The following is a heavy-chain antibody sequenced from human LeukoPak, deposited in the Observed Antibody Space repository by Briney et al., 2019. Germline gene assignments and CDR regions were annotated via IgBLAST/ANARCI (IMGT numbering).Heavy chain of an antibody. CDR1: GFTFSGFW. J-gene: IGHJ4*02. CDR2: INSDGSEG. V-gene: IGHV3-7*01. CDR3: ATIRGSIQLWPN. Sequence: GGSLRLSCAVSGFTFSGFWMSWSRQAPGKGLEWVASINSDGSEGYYADVVKGRFTISRDNAKNSLLLQMNSLRAEDTAVFYCATIRGSIQLWPNWGQGTLVTVSS. D-gene: IGHD5-18*01.